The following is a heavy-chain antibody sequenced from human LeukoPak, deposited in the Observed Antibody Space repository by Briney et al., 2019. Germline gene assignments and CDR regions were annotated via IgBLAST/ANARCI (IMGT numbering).Heavy chain of an antibody. J-gene: IGHJ5*02. D-gene: IGHD3-22*01. V-gene: IGHV3-7*01. CDR1: GFTFSSYS. CDR2: IKQDGSEK. CDR3: ARSQSGTMMP. Sequence: QPGGSLRLSCAASGFTFSSYSMNWVRQAPGKGLEWVANIKQDGSEKYYVDSVKGRFTISRDNAKNSLYPQMNSLRAEDTAVYYCARSQSGTMMPWGQGTLVTVSS.